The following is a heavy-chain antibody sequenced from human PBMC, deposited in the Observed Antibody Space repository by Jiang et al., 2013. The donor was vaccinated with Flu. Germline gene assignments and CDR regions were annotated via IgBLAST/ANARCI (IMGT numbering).Heavy chain of an antibody. V-gene: IGHV4-39*01. J-gene: IGHJ4*02. Sequence: GPGLVKPSETLSLTCTVSGGSISSSSYYWGWIRQPPGKGLEWIGSIYYSGSTYYNPSLKSRVTISVDTSKNQFSLKLSSVTAADTAVYYCARDTSGLSGYYYVWGQGTLVTVSS. CDR3: ARDTSGLSGYYYV. CDR1: GGSISSSSYY. D-gene: IGHD3-22*01. CDR2: IYYSGST.